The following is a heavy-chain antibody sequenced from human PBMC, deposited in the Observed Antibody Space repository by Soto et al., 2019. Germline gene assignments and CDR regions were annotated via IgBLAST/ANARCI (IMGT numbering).Heavy chain of an antibody. CDR2: IKQGGSEK. Sequence: GGSLRLSCAASGFTFSGYWMSWVRQAPGKGLEWVANIKQGGSEKYYVDSVKGRFTISRDNAKNSLYLQMNSLRAEDTAVYYCARDPALHTYYYGSGSYYDDWGQGTLVTVSS. J-gene: IGHJ4*02. CDR3: ARDPALHTYYYGSGSYYDD. D-gene: IGHD3-10*01. V-gene: IGHV3-7*05. CDR1: GFTFSGYW.